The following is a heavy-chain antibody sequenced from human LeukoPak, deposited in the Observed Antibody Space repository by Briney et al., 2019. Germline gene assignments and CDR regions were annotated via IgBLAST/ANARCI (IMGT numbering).Heavy chain of an antibody. Sequence: PGGSLRLSCAASGFTFSSYWMNWVRQAPGKGLEWVANIKQDGSEKYYVDSVKGRFTISRDNAKNSLYLQMSSLRADDTAMYYCVRDDRTMVRGVPDYWGQGTLVTVSS. D-gene: IGHD3-10*01. CDR3: VRDDRTMVRGVPDY. V-gene: IGHV3-7*03. CDR1: GFTFSSYW. J-gene: IGHJ4*02. CDR2: IKQDGSEK.